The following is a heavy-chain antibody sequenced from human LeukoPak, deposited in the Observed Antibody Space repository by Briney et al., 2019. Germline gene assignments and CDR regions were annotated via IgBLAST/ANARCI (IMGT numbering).Heavy chain of an antibody. J-gene: IGHJ6*02. Sequence: QPGGSLRLSCAASGFTVSSNYMSWVRQAPGKGLEWVSVIYSGGSTYYADSVKGRFTISRDNSKNTLYLQMNSLRAEDTAVYYCARDLVTPYYYGSGTLGGHYYYYGMDVWGQGTTVTVSS. CDR1: GFTVSSNY. CDR3: ARDLVTPYYYGSGTLGGHYYYYGMDV. D-gene: IGHD3-10*01. V-gene: IGHV3-66*01. CDR2: IYSGGST.